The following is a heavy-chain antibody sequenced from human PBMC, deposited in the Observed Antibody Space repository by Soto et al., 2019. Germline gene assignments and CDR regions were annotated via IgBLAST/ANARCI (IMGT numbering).Heavy chain of an antibody. V-gene: IGHV4-59*01. CDR2: IYYSGST. Sequence: QVQLQESGPGLVKPSETLSLTCTVSGGSISSYYWSWIRQPPGKGLEWIGYIYYSGSTNYNPSLKRRVTISVDTSKNQFSLKLSSVTAADTAVYYCARSGIAARREYYYYYYGMDVWGQGTTVTVSS. CDR1: GGSISSYY. J-gene: IGHJ6*02. D-gene: IGHD6-6*01. CDR3: ARSGIAARREYYYYYYGMDV.